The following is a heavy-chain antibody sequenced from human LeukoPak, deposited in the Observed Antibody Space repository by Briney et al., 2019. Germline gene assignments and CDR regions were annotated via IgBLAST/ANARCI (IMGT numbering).Heavy chain of an antibody. D-gene: IGHD2-2*01. CDR3: AKDGAGSQSYCSSTSCYVDY. Sequence: GGSLRLSCAASGFTLSSYAMSWVRQAPGKGLEWVSAISGSGGSTYYADSVKGRFTISRDNSKNTLYLQMNSLRAEDTAVYYCAKDGAGSQSYCSSTSCYVDYWGQGTLVTVSS. CDR2: ISGSGGST. J-gene: IGHJ4*02. V-gene: IGHV3-23*01. CDR1: GFTLSSYA.